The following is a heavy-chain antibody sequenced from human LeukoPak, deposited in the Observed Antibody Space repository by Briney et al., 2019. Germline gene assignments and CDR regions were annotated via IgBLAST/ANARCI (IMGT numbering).Heavy chain of an antibody. CDR2: ISVYDGNR. J-gene: IGHJ4*02. CDR1: GYSFTSSG. V-gene: IGHV1-18*01. Sequence: ASVKVSCKASGYSFTSSGIKWVRQAPGQGLEWMGWISVYDGNRNYAQNLQGRVTMTTDTSTSTAYMELRSLSSDDTAVYYRARGGYYGSGSFPDYWGQGTLVTVSS. CDR3: ARGGYYGSGSFPDY. D-gene: IGHD3-10*01.